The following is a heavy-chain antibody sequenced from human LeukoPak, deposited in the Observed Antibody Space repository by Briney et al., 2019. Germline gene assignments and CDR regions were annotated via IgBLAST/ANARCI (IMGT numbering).Heavy chain of an antibody. CDR1: GFTFSSYA. D-gene: IGHD3-10*01. CDR3: ARVDYGEDGAFDI. J-gene: IGHJ3*02. CDR2: ISGSDGST. Sequence: GGSLRLSCAASGFTFSSYAMSWVRQAPGKGLEWVSGISGSDGSTYYADSVKGRFTISRDNSKNTPYLQMNSLRDEDTAVYYCARVDYGEDGAFDIWGQGTMVTVSS. V-gene: IGHV3-23*01.